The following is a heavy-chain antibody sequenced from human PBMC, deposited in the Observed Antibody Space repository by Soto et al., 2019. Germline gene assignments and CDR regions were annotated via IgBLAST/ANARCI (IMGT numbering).Heavy chain of an antibody. CDR2: ISAYNGNT. Sequence: GPSVKVSCKASGYTFTSYGISWVRQAPGQGLEWMGWISAYNGNTNYAQKLQGRVTMTTDTSTSTAYMELRSLRSDDTAVYYCARVDTNYYGSGSYPDYWGQGTLVTVSS. CDR1: GYTFTSYG. J-gene: IGHJ4*02. CDR3: ARVDTNYYGSGSYPDY. V-gene: IGHV1-18*01. D-gene: IGHD3-10*01.